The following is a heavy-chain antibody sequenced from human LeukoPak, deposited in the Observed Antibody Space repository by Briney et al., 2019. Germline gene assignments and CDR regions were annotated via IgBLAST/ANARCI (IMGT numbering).Heavy chain of an antibody. V-gene: IGHV3-21*01. CDR1: GFTFSSYT. D-gene: IGHD6-19*01. J-gene: IGHJ3*02. CDR3: AKIISDWSRGAFDI. Sequence: PGGSLRLSCVASGFTFSSYTMNWVRQAPGKALEWVSTISSSSSYIYYADSVKGRFTISRDNAKNSLYLQINSLRAEDTAVYYCAKIISDWSRGAFDIWGQGTMVTVSS. CDR2: ISSSSSYI.